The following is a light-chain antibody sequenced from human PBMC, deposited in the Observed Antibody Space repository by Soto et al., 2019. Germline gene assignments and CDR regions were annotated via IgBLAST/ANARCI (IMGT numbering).Light chain of an antibody. V-gene: IGKV1-39*01. CDR3: QQSYFTPLT. Sequence: QMAQSPPSLSASVVDKVTITFRASQSISNYLNWYQQKPGKAPKLLIHASSTLQSGVPSRFSGSGSGTEFSLTISSLQPEDFATYFCQQSYFTPLTFGGGTKVDIK. CDR2: ASS. J-gene: IGKJ4*01. CDR1: QSISNY.